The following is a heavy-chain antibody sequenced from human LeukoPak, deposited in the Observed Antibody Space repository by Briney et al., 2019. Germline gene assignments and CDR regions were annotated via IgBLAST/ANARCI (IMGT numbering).Heavy chain of an antibody. D-gene: IGHD5-12*01. CDR2: LYHSGST. J-gene: IGHJ4*02. CDR3: ARHAESGYDRFDY. Sequence: KTSETLSLTCSVSGGSINSYYWSWIRQPPGKGLKWIGYLYHSGSTNYKSPLKSRVTISGDTSKNQFSLKLSSVTAADTAVYYCARHAESGYDRFDYWGQGTLVTVSS. CDR1: GGSINSYY. V-gene: IGHV4-59*08.